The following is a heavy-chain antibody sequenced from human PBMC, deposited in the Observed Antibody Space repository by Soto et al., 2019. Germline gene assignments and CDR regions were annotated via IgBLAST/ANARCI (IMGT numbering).Heavy chain of an antibody. J-gene: IGHJ6*02. D-gene: IGHD3-3*01. CDR3: ARDLLHDFWSGYTSDYGMDV. CDR2: ISSSSSYI. Sequence: GGSLRLSCAASGFPFSIYSMNLVRQSPGKGLEWVSSISSSSSYIYYADSVKGRFTISRDNAKNSLYLQMNSLRAEDTAVYYCARDLLHDFWSGYTSDYGMDVWGQGTTFTVSS. CDR1: GFPFSIYS. V-gene: IGHV3-21*01.